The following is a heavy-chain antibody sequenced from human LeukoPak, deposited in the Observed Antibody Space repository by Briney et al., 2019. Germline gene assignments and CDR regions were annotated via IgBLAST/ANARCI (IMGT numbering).Heavy chain of an antibody. D-gene: IGHD6-19*01. CDR3: AKDRVSSGPGGGMDV. V-gene: IGHV3-9*01. J-gene: IGHJ6*02. CDR1: GFTFDDYA. CDR2: ISWNSGSI. Sequence: PGRSLRLSCAASGFTFDDYAMHWVRQAPGKGLEWVSGISWNSGSIGYADSVKGRFTISRDNAKNSLYLQMSSLRAEDTALYYCAKDRVSSGPGGGMDVWGQGTTVTVSS.